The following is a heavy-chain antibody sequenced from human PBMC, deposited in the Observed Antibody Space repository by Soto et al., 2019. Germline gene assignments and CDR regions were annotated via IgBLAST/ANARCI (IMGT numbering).Heavy chain of an antibody. D-gene: IGHD2-15*01. Sequence: PSETLSLTCTVSGGSIGSYFWSWVRQPPGKGLEWIGYISYSGSTNYNPSLKSRVNISVDTSKNQFSLKLSSVTAAGTGVYYCARRKGYCSGGSCLVSAFDIWGQGTMVTVS. CDR1: GGSIGSYF. J-gene: IGHJ3*02. V-gene: IGHV4-59*08. CDR2: ISYSGST. CDR3: ARRKGYCSGGSCLVSAFDI.